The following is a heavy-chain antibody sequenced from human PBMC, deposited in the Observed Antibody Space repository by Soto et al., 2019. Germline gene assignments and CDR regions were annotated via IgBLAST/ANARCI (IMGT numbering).Heavy chain of an antibody. Sequence: SETLSLTCTVSGGSISSYYWSWIRQPPGKGLEWIGYIYYSGSTNYNPSLKSRVTISVDTSKNQFSLKLSSVTAADTAVYYCARSSGWYNNWFDPWGQGTLVTVSS. CDR3: ARSSGWYNNWFDP. J-gene: IGHJ5*02. D-gene: IGHD6-19*01. CDR2: IYYSGST. CDR1: GGSISSYY. V-gene: IGHV4-59*01.